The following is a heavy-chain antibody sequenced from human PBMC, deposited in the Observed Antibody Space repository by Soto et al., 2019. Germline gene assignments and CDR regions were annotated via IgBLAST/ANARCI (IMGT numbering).Heavy chain of an antibody. Sequence: QVQLVQSGAEVKKPGASVKVSCKASGYTFTSYAMHWVRQAPGQRLEWMGWINAGNGNTKYSQKFQGRVTMTRDTSASTAYMELSNLRSEDTAVYYCARVSTSSWYWFDPWSQGTMVTVSS. V-gene: IGHV1-3*01. CDR1: GYTFTSYA. CDR3: ARVSTSSWYWFDP. D-gene: IGHD6-13*01. J-gene: IGHJ5*02. CDR2: INAGNGNT.